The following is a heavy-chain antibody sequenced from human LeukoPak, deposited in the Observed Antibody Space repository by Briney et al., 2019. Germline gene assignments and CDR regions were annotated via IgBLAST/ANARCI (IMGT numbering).Heavy chain of an antibody. CDR2: IYYSGST. Sequence: SSETLSLTCTVSGGSISSYYWSWIRQPPGKGLEWIGYIYYSGSTNYNPSLKSRVTISVDTSKNQFSLKLSSVTAADTAVYYCARGPLNYYDSSGYPIGRYFDYWGQGTPVTVSS. J-gene: IGHJ4*02. D-gene: IGHD3-22*01. CDR3: ARGPLNYYDSSGYPIGRYFDY. V-gene: IGHV4-59*01. CDR1: GGSISSYY.